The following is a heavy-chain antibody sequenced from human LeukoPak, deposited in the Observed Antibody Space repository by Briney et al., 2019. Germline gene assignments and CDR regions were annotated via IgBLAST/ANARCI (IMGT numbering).Heavy chain of an antibody. J-gene: IGHJ4*02. D-gene: IGHD1-26*01. CDR3: ATKKYSGSFYAF. V-gene: IGHV1-2*02. Sequence: GASVKVSCKASGDNFRIDGISWLRQAPGQGLEWMGWIKPNSGDTNYVQKFEGRVTMTRDTSISTAYMELSSLRSDDTAVYYCATKKYSGSFYAFWGQGTLVTVSS. CDR2: IKPNSGDT. CDR1: GDNFRIDG.